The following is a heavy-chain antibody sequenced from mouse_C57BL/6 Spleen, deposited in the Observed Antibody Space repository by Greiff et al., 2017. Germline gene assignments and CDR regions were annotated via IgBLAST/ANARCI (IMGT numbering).Heavy chain of an antibody. V-gene: IGHV1-7*01. CDR1: GYTFTSYW. D-gene: IGHD2-10*01. CDR2: INPSSGYT. J-gene: IGHJ2*01. CDR3: AREGAAYSYYFDY. Sequence: VQLKQSGAELAKPGASVKLSCKASGYTFTSYWMHWVKQRPGQGLEWIGYINPSSGYTKYNQKFKDKATLTADKSSSTAYMQLSSLTYEDSAVYYCAREGAAYSYYFDYWGQGTTLTVSS.